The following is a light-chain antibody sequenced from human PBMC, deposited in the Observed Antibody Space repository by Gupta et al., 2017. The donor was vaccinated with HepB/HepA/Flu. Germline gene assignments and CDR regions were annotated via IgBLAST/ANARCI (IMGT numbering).Light chain of an antibody. J-gene: IGKJ4*01. Sequence: IQMTQSPSSVSASVGERVTITCRARQDISTWLAWYQQKPGKAPKLLIYAASTLHSGVPSRFSGSGSGTDFTLTISRLQPEDFANYCCQHANSFPPTFGRGTKVEIK. CDR2: AAS. V-gene: IGKV1D-12*01. CDR3: QHANSFPPT. CDR1: QDISTW.